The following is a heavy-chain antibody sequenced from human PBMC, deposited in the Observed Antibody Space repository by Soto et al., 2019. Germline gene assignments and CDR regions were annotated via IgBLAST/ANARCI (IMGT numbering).Heavy chain of an antibody. CDR2: ISPSGGST. V-gene: IGHV1-46*01. Sequence: ASVKVSCKASGYTFSDYYMHWVRQAPGQGLEWMGIISPSGGSTYAQKFQGRVTVTRDTSTSTAYMELSSLRSEDTAVYYCARRYRGYCSGGSCYQENYYYGMDVWGQGTTVTVSS. CDR3: ARRYRGYCSGGSCYQENYYYGMDV. D-gene: IGHD2-15*01. CDR1: GYTFSDYY. J-gene: IGHJ6*02.